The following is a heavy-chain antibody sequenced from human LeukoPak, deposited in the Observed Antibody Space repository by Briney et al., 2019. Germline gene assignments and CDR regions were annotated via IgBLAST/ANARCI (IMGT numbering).Heavy chain of an antibody. V-gene: IGHV4-59*01. CDR1: GGSISSYY. D-gene: IGHD3-10*01. CDR3: ARDLITMVRGVITNWFDP. Sequence: SETLPLTCTVSGGSISSYYWSWIRQPPGKGLEWIGYIYYSGSTNYNPSLKSRVTISVDTSKNQFSLKLSSVTAADTAVYYCARDLITMVRGVITNWFDPWGQGTLVTVSS. J-gene: IGHJ5*02. CDR2: IYYSGST.